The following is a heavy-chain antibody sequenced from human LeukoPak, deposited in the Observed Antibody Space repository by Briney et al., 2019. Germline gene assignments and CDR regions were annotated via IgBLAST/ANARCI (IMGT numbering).Heavy chain of an antibody. J-gene: IGHJ4*02. CDR1: GSTFTTNW. V-gene: IGHV3-7*01. CDR2: IKQDGSHK. Sequence: PVGPRRLSCTASGSTFTTNWMSWVPKAPGKGLEWVANIKQDGSHKYYVDSVKGRFTISRDNAKNSLYLQMNSLRVEDTAVYYCVREEGYWGQGSLVTVSS. CDR3: VREEGY.